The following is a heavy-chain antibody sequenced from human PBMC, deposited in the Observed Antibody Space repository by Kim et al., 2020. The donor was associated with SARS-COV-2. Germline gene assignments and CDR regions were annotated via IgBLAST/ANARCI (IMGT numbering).Heavy chain of an antibody. V-gene: IGHV3-23*01. J-gene: IGHJ4*02. Sequence: YYADSVRGRFTISRDNSKNTMYMQMNSLRGDDSAVYFCAKWGTGWETFDYWGQGILVTVSS. D-gene: IGHD1-26*01. CDR3: AKWGTGWETFDY.